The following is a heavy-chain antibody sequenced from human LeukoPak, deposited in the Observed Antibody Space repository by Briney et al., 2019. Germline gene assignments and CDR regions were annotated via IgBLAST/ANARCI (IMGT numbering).Heavy chain of an antibody. CDR1: GYTLTELS. J-gene: IGHJ4*02. V-gene: IGHV1-24*01. CDR2: FDPEDGET. CDR3: ATWPLWSGYIFDY. D-gene: IGHD3-3*01. Sequence: ASVKVSCKVSGYTLTELSMHWVRQAPGKGLEWMGGFDPEDGETIYAQKFQGRATMTEDTSTDTAYMELSSLRSEDTAVYYCATWPLWSGYIFDYWGQGTLVTVSS.